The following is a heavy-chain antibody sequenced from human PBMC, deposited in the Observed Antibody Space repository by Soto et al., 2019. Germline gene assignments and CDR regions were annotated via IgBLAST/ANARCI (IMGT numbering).Heavy chain of an antibody. Sequence: SGKVCFKASCYTFTTYPITWVRQAPGHGLEWMGWISTYNGNTNYAQGLQDRVSMTTDTSTSTAYLELRSLRSDDTAVYFCAREGSGWDFDLWGQGTPVTVSS. CDR2: ISTYNGNT. CDR3: AREGSGWDFDL. V-gene: IGHV1-18*01. CDR1: CYTFTTYP. D-gene: IGHD6-19*01. J-gene: IGHJ4*02.